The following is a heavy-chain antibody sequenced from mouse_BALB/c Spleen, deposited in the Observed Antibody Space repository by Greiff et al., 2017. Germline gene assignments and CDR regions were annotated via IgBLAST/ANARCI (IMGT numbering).Heavy chain of an antibody. J-gene: IGHJ4*01. V-gene: IGHV2-6-7*01. CDR2: IWGDGST. CDR1: GFSLTGYG. CDR3: ARDPLTGAMDY. Sequence: QVQLKESGPGLVAPSQSLSITCTVSGFSLTGYGVNWVRQPPGKGLEWLGMIWGDGSTDYNSAPKSRLSISKDNSKSQVFLKMNSLQTDDTARYYCARDPLTGAMDYWGQGTSVTVSS.